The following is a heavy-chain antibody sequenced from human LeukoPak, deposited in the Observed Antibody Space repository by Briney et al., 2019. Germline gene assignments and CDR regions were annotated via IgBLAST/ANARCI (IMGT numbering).Heavy chain of an antibody. CDR1: GYTFTGYY. V-gene: IGHV1-2*04. J-gene: IGHJ6*02. CDR2: INPNSGGT. CDR3: AREKYSSSWYPRPGMDV. D-gene: IGHD6-13*01. Sequence: ASMKVSCKASGYTFTGYYMHLVRQAPGQGLEWMGWINPNSGGTNYAQKFQGWVTMTRDTSISTAYMELSRLRSDDTAVYYCAREKYSSSWYPRPGMDVWGQGTTVTVSS.